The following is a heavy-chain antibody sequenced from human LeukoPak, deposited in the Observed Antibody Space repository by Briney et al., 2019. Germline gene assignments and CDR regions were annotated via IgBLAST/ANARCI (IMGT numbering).Heavy chain of an antibody. CDR3: VTELSGSFPT. Sequence: GGSLRLSCAASGFTVSDAWMNWVRQAPGKGLEWVGLIKNKTNGGTRDYAAPVKGRFTISRDDSNNILYLQMNSLIHEDTAVYYCVTELSGSFPTWGQGTLLTVSS. CDR1: GFTVSDAW. J-gene: IGHJ4*02. CDR2: IKNKTNGGTR. V-gene: IGHV3-15*01. D-gene: IGHD1-26*01.